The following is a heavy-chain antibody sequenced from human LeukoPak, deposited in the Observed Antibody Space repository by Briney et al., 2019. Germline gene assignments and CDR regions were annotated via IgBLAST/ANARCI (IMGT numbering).Heavy chain of an antibody. CDR3: ARGRGPPNTNRDFYYYYYMDV. D-gene: IGHD3-10*01. J-gene: IGHJ6*03. CDR2: MNPNSGNT. Sequence: RASVKVSCKASGYTFTSYDINWVRQATGQGLEWMGWMNPNSGNTGYAQKFQDRITITRDTSATTAYMELSNLRSEDMALYYCARGRGPPNTNRDFYYYYYMDVWGTGTTVTVSS. V-gene: IGHV1-8*01. CDR1: GYTFTSYD.